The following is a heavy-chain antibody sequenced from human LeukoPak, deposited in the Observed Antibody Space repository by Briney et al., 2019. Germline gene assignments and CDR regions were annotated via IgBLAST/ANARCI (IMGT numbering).Heavy chain of an antibody. J-gene: IGHJ4*02. CDR3: ARGSPIVVVPAAPDY. CDR1: GYTFTGYY. Sequence: ASVKLSCKASGYTFTGYYMHWVRQAPGQGIEWMGWINPNSGGTNYAQKFQGRVTMTRDKSISTACMELSRLRSDDTAVYYCARGSPIVVVPAAPDYWGQGTLVTVSS. D-gene: IGHD2-2*01. CDR2: INPNSGGT. V-gene: IGHV1-2*02.